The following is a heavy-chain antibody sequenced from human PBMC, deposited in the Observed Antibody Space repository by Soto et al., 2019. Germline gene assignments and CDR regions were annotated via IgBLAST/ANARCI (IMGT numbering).Heavy chain of an antibody. Sequence: GSLRLSCAASGFTFSSYAMSWVRQAPWKGLEWVSAISGSGGSTYYADSVKGRFTISRDNSKNTLYLQMNSLRAEDTAVYYCAKLELQSYYYYGMDVWGQGTTVTVSS. J-gene: IGHJ6*02. D-gene: IGHD1-1*01. CDR1: GFTFSSYA. CDR2: ISGSGGST. CDR3: AKLELQSYYYYGMDV. V-gene: IGHV3-23*01.